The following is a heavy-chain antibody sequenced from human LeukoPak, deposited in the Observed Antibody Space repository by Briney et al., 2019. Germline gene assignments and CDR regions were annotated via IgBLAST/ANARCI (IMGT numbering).Heavy chain of an antibody. CDR3: AGLDSSGYREDY. CDR2: IYYSGST. Sequence: PSETLSLTCTVSGGSISSYYWSWIRQPPGTGLEWIGYIYYSGSTNYNPCLKSRVTISVDTSKNQFSLKLSSVTAADTAVYYCAGLDSSGYREDYWGQGTLVTVSS. J-gene: IGHJ4*02. D-gene: IGHD3-22*01. CDR1: GGSISSYY. V-gene: IGHV4-59*08.